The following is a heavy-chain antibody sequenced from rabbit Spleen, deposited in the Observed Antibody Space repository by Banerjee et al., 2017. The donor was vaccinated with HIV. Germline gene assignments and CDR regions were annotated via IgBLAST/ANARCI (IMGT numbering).Heavy chain of an antibody. CDR1: GFSFSNKAV. CDR3: ARELDGVIGWNFGW. J-gene: IGHJ6*01. Sequence: QEQLVESGGGLVKPEGSLKLSCTASGFSFSNKAVMCWVRQAPGKGLEWIACINAVTGKAVYASWAKGRFTFSKTSSTTVTLQMTSLTAADTAPYFCARELDGVIGWNFGWWGPGTLVTVS. V-gene: IGHV1S45*01. CDR2: INAVTGKA. D-gene: IGHD4-1*01.